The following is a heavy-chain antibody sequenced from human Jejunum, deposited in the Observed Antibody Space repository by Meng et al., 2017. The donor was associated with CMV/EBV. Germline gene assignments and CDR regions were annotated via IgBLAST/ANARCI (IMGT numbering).Heavy chain of an antibody. CDR2: IDPNTGNP. V-gene: IGHV7-4-1*02. CDR1: GYTFPSYA. CDR3: ARDSPLDGYSLLDY. Sequence: VQGVQSGSGLNQPGASVKVSCRPSGYTFPSYAINWVRQAPGQGPDWMGWIDPNTGNPTYDQGFTGRFVFSLDTSVSTAYLQINSLRADDTAVYYCARDSPLDGYSLLDYWGQGTLVTVSS. D-gene: IGHD5-24*01. J-gene: IGHJ4*02.